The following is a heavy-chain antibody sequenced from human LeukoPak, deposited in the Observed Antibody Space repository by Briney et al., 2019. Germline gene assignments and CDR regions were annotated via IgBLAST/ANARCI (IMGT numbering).Heavy chain of an antibody. J-gene: IGHJ5*02. V-gene: IGHV4-59*08. CDR2: IFYSGVT. Sequence: SETLSLTCTVSGGSISSYYWSWIRQPPGKGLEWIGYIFYSGVTNYNPSLKSRVTISVDTSKNQFSLKLTSVTAADTAVYYCARRDWGTRFDPWGQGTLVTVSS. CDR1: GGSISSYY. CDR3: ARRDWGTRFDP. D-gene: IGHD3-16*01.